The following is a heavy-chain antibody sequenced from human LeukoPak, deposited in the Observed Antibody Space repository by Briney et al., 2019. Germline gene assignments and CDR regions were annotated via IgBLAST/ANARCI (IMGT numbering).Heavy chain of an antibody. V-gene: IGHV3-7*01. J-gene: IGHJ4*02. CDR3: AIWTSGNY. Sequence: GGSLRLSCAASEFIFDRSWVNWARQAPGKGLEWVANMDPSGSQKRYVDSVKGRFTISKDNPGTSLYLDMYGLRAEDTAKYYCAIWTSGNYWGQGTLVTVSS. D-gene: IGHD1-1*01. CDR2: MDPSGSQK. CDR1: EFIFDRSW.